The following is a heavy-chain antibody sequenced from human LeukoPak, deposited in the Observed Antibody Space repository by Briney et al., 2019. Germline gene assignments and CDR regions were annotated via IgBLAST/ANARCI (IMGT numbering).Heavy chain of an antibody. CDR1: GGSFSGYY. CDR2: INHSGGT. J-gene: IGHJ4*02. D-gene: IGHD6-13*01. V-gene: IGHV4-34*01. Sequence: SETLSLTCAVYGGSFSGYYWSWIRQPPGEGLEWIGEINHSGGTNYNPSLKSRVTISVDTSKNQFSLKLSSVTAADTAAYYCARGVYIAAAQYGYWGQGTLVTVSS. CDR3: ARGVYIAAAQYGY.